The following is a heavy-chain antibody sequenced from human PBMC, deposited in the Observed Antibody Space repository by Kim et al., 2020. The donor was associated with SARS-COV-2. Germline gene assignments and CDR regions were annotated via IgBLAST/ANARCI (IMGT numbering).Heavy chain of an antibody. J-gene: IGHJ6*02. D-gene: IGHD2-2*01. V-gene: IGHV3-11*04. CDR3: ARAAIYYYYGMDV. Sequence: YADSVKGRFTISRDNAKNSLYLQMNSLRAEDTAVYYCARAAIYYYYGMDVWGQGTTVTVSS.